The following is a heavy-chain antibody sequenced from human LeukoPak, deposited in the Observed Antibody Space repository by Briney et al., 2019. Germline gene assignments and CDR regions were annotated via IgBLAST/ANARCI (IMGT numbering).Heavy chain of an antibody. CDR2: ISSASGTI. J-gene: IGHJ3*02. CDR1: GFTFSDYN. CDR3: ATSPPDAFDI. V-gene: IGHV3-48*02. Sequence: GGSLRLSCAASGFTFSDYNMNWVRQAPGRGLEWVSYISSASGTIYYADSVRGRFTISRDNAKNSLYLQMNSLRDADTALYYCATSPPDAFDIWGQGTMVTVSS.